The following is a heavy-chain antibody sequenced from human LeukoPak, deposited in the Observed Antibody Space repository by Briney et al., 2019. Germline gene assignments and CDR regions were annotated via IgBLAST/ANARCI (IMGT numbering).Heavy chain of an antibody. J-gene: IGHJ4*02. CDR3: AKDRVLGAATNFDY. Sequence: GGSLRLSCAASGFTFSSYGMHWVRQAPGKGLEWVAIISYDGSNKYYADSVKGRFTISRDNSKNTLYLQMNSLRAEDTAVYYCAKDRVLGAATNFDYWGQGTLVTVSS. V-gene: IGHV3-30*18. D-gene: IGHD2-15*01. CDR1: GFTFSSYG. CDR2: ISYDGSNK.